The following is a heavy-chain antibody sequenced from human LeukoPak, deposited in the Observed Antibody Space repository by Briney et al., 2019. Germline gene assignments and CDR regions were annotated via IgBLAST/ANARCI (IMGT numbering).Heavy chain of an antibody. J-gene: IGHJ4*02. CDR3: ARPKTYYYEDTDLKVWVRGPLDY. CDR1: GGTFSSYA. D-gene: IGHD3-22*01. Sequence: SVKVSCKASGGTFSSYALSWVRQAPGQGLEWMGGIIPFFGTPNYAQRFQDRVAISADESTSTFYMELRSLRSEDTAVYYCARPKTYYYEDTDLKVWVRGPLDYWGQGTLVTVSS. V-gene: IGHV1-69*13. CDR2: IIPFFGTP.